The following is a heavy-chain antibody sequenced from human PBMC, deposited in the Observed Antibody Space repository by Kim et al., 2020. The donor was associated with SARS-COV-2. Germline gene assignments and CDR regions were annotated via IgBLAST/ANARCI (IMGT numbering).Heavy chain of an antibody. CDR3: ARGGIYVDTAMEPDY. Sequence: PSLKSRVTISVDTSKNQFSLKLSSVTAADTAVYYCARGGIYVDTAMEPDYWGQGTLVTVSS. D-gene: IGHD5-18*01. J-gene: IGHJ4*02. V-gene: IGHV4-59*09.